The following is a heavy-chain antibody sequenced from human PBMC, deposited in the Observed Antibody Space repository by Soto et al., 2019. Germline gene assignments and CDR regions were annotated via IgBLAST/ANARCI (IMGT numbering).Heavy chain of an antibody. CDR2: INAGNGNT. J-gene: IGHJ4*02. Sequence: QVQLVQSGAEEKKPGASVKVSCKASGYTFTGYAMHWVRQAPGQRLEWMGWINAGNGNTKYSQKFQGRVTITRDTSARTADMELYSLRSEDTAVYFCARAVAVPADLDYWGQGTLVTVSS. CDR3: ARAVAVPADLDY. CDR1: GYTFTGYA. V-gene: IGHV1-3*05. D-gene: IGHD6-19*01.